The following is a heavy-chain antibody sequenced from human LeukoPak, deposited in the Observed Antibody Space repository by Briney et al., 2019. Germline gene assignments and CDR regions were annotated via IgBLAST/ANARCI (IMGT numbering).Heavy chain of an antibody. CDR1: GGSISSYY. D-gene: IGHD6-19*01. Sequence: SETLSLTCTVSGGSISSYYWSWIRQPPGKGLEWIGYISYSGSTNCNPSLKSRVTISVDTSKHQFSLKLSSVTAADTAVYYCARFPTTGYSSGWYLKMIASALSYMDVWGQGTTVTVSS. J-gene: IGHJ6*02. V-gene: IGHV4-59*01. CDR2: ISYSGST. CDR3: ARFPTTGYSSGWYLKMIASALSYMDV.